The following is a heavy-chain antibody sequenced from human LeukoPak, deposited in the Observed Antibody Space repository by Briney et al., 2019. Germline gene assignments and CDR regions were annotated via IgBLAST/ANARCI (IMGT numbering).Heavy chain of an antibody. D-gene: IGHD3-10*02. CDR2: ISYDGSNK. V-gene: IGHV3-30*04. J-gene: IGHJ6*02. Sequence: GRSLRLPCAASGFTFSSYAMHWVRQAPGKGLEWVAVISYDGSNKYYADSVKGRFTISRDNSKNTLYLQMNSLRAEDTAVYYCALFGGMDVWGQGTTVTVSS. CDR3: ALFGGMDV. CDR1: GFTFSSYA.